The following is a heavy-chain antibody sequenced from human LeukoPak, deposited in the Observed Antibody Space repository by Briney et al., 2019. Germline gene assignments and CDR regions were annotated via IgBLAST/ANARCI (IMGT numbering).Heavy chain of an antibody. CDR3: ARDVVGSLDY. D-gene: IGHD1-26*01. Sequence: GGSLRLSCAASGFTFSSYGMAWVRQAPGKGLEWVANINGDERARHQADSVKGRFTISRDNTSNSLYLQMTNLRGDDTAVYYCARDVVGSLDYWGQGTLVTVSS. V-gene: IGHV3-7*01. CDR2: INGDERAR. CDR1: GFTFSSYG. J-gene: IGHJ4*02.